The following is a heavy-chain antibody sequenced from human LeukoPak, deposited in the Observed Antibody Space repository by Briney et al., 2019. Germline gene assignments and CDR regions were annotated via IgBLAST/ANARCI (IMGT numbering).Heavy chain of an antibody. CDR3: AREVTVTTFDY. CDR2: INHSGST. V-gene: IGHV4-34*01. CDR1: GKQSEGYE. J-gene: IGHJ4*02. Sequence: SRACPKYGKQSEGYEWGWSRDPPGKGLEWIGEINHSGSTNYNPSLKSRVTISVDTSKNQFSLKLSSVTAADTAVYYCAREVTVTTFDYWGQGTLVTVSS. D-gene: IGHD4-17*01.